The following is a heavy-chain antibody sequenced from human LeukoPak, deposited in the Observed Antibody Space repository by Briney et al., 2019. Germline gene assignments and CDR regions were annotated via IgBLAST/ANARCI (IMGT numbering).Heavy chain of an antibody. Sequence: TSETLSLTCAVYGGSFSGYYWSWIRQPPGKGLEWIGEINHSGSTNYNPSLKSRVTISVDTSKNQFSLKLSSVTAADTAVYYCARQSMNWGYTTGAFDIWGQGTMVTVSS. CDR3: ARQSMNWGYTTGAFDI. CDR2: INHSGST. J-gene: IGHJ3*02. CDR1: GGSFSGYY. D-gene: IGHD1-1*01. V-gene: IGHV4-34*01.